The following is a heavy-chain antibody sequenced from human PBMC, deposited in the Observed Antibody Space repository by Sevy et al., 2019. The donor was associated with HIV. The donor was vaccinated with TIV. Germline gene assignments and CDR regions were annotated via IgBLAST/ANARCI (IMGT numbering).Heavy chain of an antibody. D-gene: IGHD6-13*01. J-gene: IGHJ4*02. CDR1: GFTFSSYA. Sequence: GGSLRLSCAASGFTFSSYAMSWVRQAPGKGLEWVSAISGSGGSTYYADSVKGRFTISRDNSKNTLYLQMNSLRAEDTAVYDCANFQAGAAAGAFDYWGQGTLVTVSS. CDR3: ANFQAGAAAGAFDY. CDR2: ISGSGGST. V-gene: IGHV3-23*01.